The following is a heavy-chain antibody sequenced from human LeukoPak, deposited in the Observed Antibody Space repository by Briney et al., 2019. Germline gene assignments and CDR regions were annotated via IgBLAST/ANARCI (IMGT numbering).Heavy chain of an antibody. V-gene: IGHV3-9*01. CDR3: AKRGVVIRVILVGFHREAYYFDS. CDR1: GVTFDDSA. J-gene: IGHJ4*02. CDR2: ISWNSGSI. D-gene: IGHD3-22*01. Sequence: GGYPILSCAASGVTFDDSAMHWGRRALEKGLEWVSGISWNSGSIGYADSVKGRLTISRDNAKNSLYLQMNSLRAEDTAVYFCAKRGVVIRVILVGFHREAYYFDSWCQGALVTASS.